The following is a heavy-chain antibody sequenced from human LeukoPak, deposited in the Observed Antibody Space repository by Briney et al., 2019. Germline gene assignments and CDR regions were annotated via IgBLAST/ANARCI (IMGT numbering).Heavy chain of an antibody. CDR1: GGSISSYY. J-gene: IGHJ4*02. CDR3: ARSGSSSSIGSYFDY. CDR2: IYYSGST. V-gene: IGHV4-59*01. D-gene: IGHD6-6*01. Sequence: SETLSLTCTVSGGSISSYYWSWVRQPPGKGLEWIGYIYYSGSTNYNPSLKSRVTISVDTSKNQFSLKLSSVTDADTAVYYCARSGSSSSIGSYFDYGSQGSLVTVSS.